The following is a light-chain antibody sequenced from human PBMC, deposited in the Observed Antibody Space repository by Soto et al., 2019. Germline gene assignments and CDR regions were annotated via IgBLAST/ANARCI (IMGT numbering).Light chain of an antibody. CDR1: QTVNSN. J-gene: IGKJ5*01. V-gene: IGKV3D-15*01. CDR2: GIS. CDR3: QQYTQWPIT. Sequence: VMTQPPATLSVSPGEGATLSCRTSQTVNSNYLAWYQQKSGQAPRLLIYGISTRATGVPDRFSASGSGTEFTLTIRSLQPEDFAVYYCQQYTQWPITFGQGTRLEI.